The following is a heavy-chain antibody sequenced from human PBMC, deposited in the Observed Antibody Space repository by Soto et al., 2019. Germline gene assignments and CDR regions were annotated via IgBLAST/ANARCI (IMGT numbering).Heavy chain of an antibody. D-gene: IGHD3-22*01. CDR1: GGSFSGYY. Sequence: SEILSLTCAVYGGSFSGYYWSWIRQPPGKGLEWIGGINHSGSTNYNPSLKSRVTISVDRSKSQFSLKLSSVTAADTAVYFCARHRDRSWFYNWLDPWGQGTLVTVSS. V-gene: IGHV4-34*01. CDR2: INHSGST. CDR3: ARHRDRSWFYNWLDP. J-gene: IGHJ5*02.